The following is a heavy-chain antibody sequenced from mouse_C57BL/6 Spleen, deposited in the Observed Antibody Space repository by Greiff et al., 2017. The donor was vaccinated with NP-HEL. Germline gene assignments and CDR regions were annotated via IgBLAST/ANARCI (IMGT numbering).Heavy chain of an antibody. J-gene: IGHJ2*01. CDR1: GYAFGSSW. Sequence: QVQLKESGPELVKPGASVKISCKASGYAFGSSWMNWVKQRPGKGLEWIGRIYPGDGDTNYNGKFKGKATLTADKSSSTAYMQLSSLTSEDSAVYFCARIDSNCFDYWGQGTTLTVSS. D-gene: IGHD2-5*01. CDR2: IYPGDGDT. CDR3: ARIDSNCFDY. V-gene: IGHV1-82*01.